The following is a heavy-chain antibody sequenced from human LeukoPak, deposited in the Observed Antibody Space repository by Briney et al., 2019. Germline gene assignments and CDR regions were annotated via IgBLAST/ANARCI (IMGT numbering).Heavy chain of an antibody. CDR3: AGAGYYDSSSELRVDY. D-gene: IGHD3-22*01. Sequence: SVKVSCKASGGTFSSYAISWVRQAPGQGLEWMGRIIPIFGTANYAQKFQGRVTITADKSTSTAYMELSSLRSEDTAVYYCAGAGYYDSSSELRVDYWGQGTLVTVSS. CDR1: GGTFSSYA. V-gene: IGHV1-69*06. J-gene: IGHJ4*02. CDR2: IIPIFGTA.